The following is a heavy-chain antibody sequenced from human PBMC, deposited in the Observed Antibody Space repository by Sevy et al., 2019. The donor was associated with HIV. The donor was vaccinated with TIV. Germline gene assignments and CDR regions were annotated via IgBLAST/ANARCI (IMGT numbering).Heavy chain of an antibody. Sequence: GGSLRLSCVASGFNLSPYWMTWVRQAPGKGLEWVANIKQDGNEKYYVGSVKGRFTVSRDNAKNALYLQMYSLRVEDTAVYFCASNTYHYDSNTYYPVYWGQGTRVTVFS. J-gene: IGHJ4*02. V-gene: IGHV3-7*01. CDR1: GFNLSPYW. CDR3: ASNTYHYDSNTYYPVY. CDR2: IKQDGNEK. D-gene: IGHD3-22*01.